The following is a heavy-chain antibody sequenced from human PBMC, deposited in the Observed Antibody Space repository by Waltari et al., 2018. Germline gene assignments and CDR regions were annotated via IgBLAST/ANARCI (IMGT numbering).Heavy chain of an antibody. CDR2: IYTSRST. Sequence: QVQLQESGPGLVKPSETLSLTCTVSGGSISSYYWSWIRQPAGKGLEWIGRIYTSRSTNYNPSLKSRVTMSVDTSKNQFSLKLSSVTAADTAVYYCARGGGCSGGSCYELGYYYYYMDVWGKGTTVTVSS. CDR3: ARGGGCSGGSCYELGYYYYYMDV. CDR1: GGSISSYY. D-gene: IGHD2-15*01. J-gene: IGHJ6*03. V-gene: IGHV4-4*07.